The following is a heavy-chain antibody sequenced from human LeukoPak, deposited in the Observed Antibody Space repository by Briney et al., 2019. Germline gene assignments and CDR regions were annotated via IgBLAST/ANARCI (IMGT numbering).Heavy chain of an antibody. V-gene: IGHV4-4*07. CDR1: GGSISSYY. Sequence: SETLSLTCTVSGGSISSYYWSWIRQPAGKGLEWIVRIYTSGSTNYNPSLKSRVTMSVDTSKNQFTLKRSSVTAADTAVYYCARGDNDYGDYEYFQHWGQGTLVTVSS. CDR2: IYTSGST. J-gene: IGHJ1*01. CDR3: ARGDNDYGDYEYFQH. D-gene: IGHD4-17*01.